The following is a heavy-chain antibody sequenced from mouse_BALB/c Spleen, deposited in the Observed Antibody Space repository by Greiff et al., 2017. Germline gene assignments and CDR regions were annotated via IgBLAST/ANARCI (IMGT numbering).Heavy chain of an antibody. CDR3: ARGVRWLLLYFDY. CDR2: ILPGSGST. Sequence: QVQLQQSGAELMKPGASVKISCKATGYTFSSYWIEWVKQRPGHGLEWIGEILPGSGSTNYNEKFKGKATFTADTSSNTAYMQLSSLTSEDSAVYYCARGVRWLLLYFDYWGQGTTLTVSS. CDR1: GYTFSSYW. V-gene: IGHV1-9*01. J-gene: IGHJ2*01. D-gene: IGHD2-3*01.